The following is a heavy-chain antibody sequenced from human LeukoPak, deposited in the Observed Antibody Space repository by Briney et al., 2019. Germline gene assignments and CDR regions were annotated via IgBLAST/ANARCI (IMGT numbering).Heavy chain of an antibody. Sequence: ASVKVSCKVSGYTLTELSMHWVRQAPGKGLEWMGGFGPEDGETIYAQKFQGRVTMTEDTSTDTAYMELSSLRSEDTAVYYCATVSGYDYVWGSYRYAFDIWGQGTMVTVSS. J-gene: IGHJ3*02. CDR3: ATVSGYDYVWGSYRYAFDI. CDR1: GYTLTELS. D-gene: IGHD3-16*02. CDR2: FGPEDGET. V-gene: IGHV1-24*01.